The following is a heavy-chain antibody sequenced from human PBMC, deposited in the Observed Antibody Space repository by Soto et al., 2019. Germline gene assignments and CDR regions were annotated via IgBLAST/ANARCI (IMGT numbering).Heavy chain of an antibody. Sequence: QVQLVESGGGVVQPGRSLRLSCAASGFTFSSYGMHWVRQAPGKGLEWVAVISYDGSNKYYADSVKGRFTISRDNSKNTLYLQMNSLRAEDTAVYYCAKVRGAAAGPFDYWGQGTLVTVSS. D-gene: IGHD6-13*01. J-gene: IGHJ4*02. V-gene: IGHV3-30*18. CDR3: AKVRGAAAGPFDY. CDR1: GFTFSSYG. CDR2: ISYDGSNK.